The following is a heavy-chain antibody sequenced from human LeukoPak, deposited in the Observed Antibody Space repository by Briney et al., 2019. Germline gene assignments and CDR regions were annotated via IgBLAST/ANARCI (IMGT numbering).Heavy chain of an antibody. CDR3: ARLSRSGATYFYYGMAV. Sequence: PGGSLRLSCAASGFTSSGYAVHWVRQGPGKGLDWVAVISFDGSDQYYADSVKGRFTISRDNSQNTVSLHMNSLKTEDTAVYFCARLSRSGATYFYYGMAVWGQGTTVIVTS. CDR2: ISFDGSDQ. J-gene: IGHJ6*02. D-gene: IGHD3-22*01. CDR1: GFTSSGYA. V-gene: IGHV3-30*04.